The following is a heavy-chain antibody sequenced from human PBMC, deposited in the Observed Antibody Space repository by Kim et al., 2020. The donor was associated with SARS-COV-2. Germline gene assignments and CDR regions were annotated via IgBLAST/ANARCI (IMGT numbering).Heavy chain of an antibody. CDR3: ARDLQSYYYYGMDV. V-gene: IGHV1-2*02. Sequence: AQQFQGRVTMTRDPSISTAYMELSRLRSDDTAVYYCARDLQSYYYYGMDVWGQGTTVTVSS. J-gene: IGHJ6*02.